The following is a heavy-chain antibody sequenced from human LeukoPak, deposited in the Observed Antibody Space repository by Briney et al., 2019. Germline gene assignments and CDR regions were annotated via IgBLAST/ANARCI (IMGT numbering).Heavy chain of an antibody. V-gene: IGHV1-18*01. J-gene: IGHJ6*02. D-gene: IGHD1-7*01. CDR2: ISAYNGNT. Sequence: ASVKVSCKASGYTFTSYGISWVRQAPGQGLEWTGWISAYNGNTNYAQKLQGRVTMTTDTSTSTAYMELRSLRSDDTAVYYCARDVGTTPHYYYYGMDVWGQGTTVTVSS. CDR3: ARDVGTTPHYYYYGMDV. CDR1: GYTFTSYG.